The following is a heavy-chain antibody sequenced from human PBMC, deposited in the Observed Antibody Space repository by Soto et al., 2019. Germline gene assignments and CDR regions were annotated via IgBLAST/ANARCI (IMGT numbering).Heavy chain of an antibody. CDR2: LSGSGTST. CDR3: AKATTNGGWFNPFDS. J-gene: IGHJ4*02. V-gene: IGHV3-23*01. CDR1: GFSFVNYA. Sequence: SLRLSCAASGFSFVNYAMNWVRQAPGKGLEWVSGLSGSGTSTYYADSVKGRFTISRDNSRDTLFLQMDSLTADDTAVYYCAKATTNGGWFNPFDSWGQGALVTVSS. D-gene: IGHD6-19*01.